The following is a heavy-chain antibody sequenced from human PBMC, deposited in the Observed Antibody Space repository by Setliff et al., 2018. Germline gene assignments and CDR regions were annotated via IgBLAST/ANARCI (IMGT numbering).Heavy chain of an antibody. CDR1: GGSISSGGYY. V-gene: IGHV4-31*03. J-gene: IGHJ4*02. CDR2: IYYSGST. D-gene: IGHD3-3*01. Sequence: ASETLSLTCTVSGGSISSGGYYWSWIRQHPGKGLEWIGYIYYSGSTYYNPSLKSRVTISIDKSKNQFSLKLTSVTAADTAVYYCARTPDGFLGDGYNLNTLGYFDSWGQGTLVTVSS. CDR3: ARTPDGFLGDGYNLNTLGYFDS.